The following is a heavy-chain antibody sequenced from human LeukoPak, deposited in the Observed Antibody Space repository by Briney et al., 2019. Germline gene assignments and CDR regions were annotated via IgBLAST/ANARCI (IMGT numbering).Heavy chain of an antibody. Sequence: ASVKVSCKASGYTFTSCAMHWVRQAPGQRLEWMGWINAGNGNTKYSQKFQGRVTITRDTSASTAYMELSSLRSEDTAVYYCARAHLLWFGELSYYFDYWGQGTLVTVSS. V-gene: IGHV1-3*01. CDR3: ARAHLLWFGELSYYFDY. J-gene: IGHJ4*02. CDR2: INAGNGNT. CDR1: GYTFTSCA. D-gene: IGHD3-10*01.